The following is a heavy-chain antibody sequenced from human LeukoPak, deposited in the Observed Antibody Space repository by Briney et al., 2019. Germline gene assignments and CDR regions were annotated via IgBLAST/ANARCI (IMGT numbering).Heavy chain of an antibody. CDR1: GFTFSSYS. J-gene: IGHJ4*02. CDR2: INTRSYI. D-gene: IGHD2-15*01. CDR3: AREGGYCYGASCRFFDS. V-gene: IGHV3-21*01. Sequence: KTGGSLRLSCAASGFTFSSYSMNWVRQAPGKGLEWVSPINTRSYIYSADSVKGRFTISRDNDKNSVYLQMNSLRAEDTAVYYCAREGGYCYGASCRFFDSWGQGTLLTVSS.